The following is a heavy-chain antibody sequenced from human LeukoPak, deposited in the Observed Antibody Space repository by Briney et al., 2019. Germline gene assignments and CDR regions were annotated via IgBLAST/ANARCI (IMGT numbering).Heavy chain of an antibody. J-gene: IGHJ4*02. D-gene: IGHD4-17*01. Sequence: PGGSLRLSCAASGFTVNSNDMTWVRQAPGKGLEWVSLIYSGGDTYYADSVKGRFTISRDNSKNTPYLQMNSLRAEDTAVYYCARVVDHDYGDYYLDYWGQGTLVTASS. CDR2: IYSGGDT. CDR3: ARVVDHDYGDYYLDY. V-gene: IGHV3-53*01. CDR1: GFTVNSND.